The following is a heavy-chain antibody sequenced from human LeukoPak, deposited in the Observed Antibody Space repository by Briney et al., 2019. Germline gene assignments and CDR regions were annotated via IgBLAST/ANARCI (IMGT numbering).Heavy chain of an antibody. CDR2: ISGSGGST. J-gene: IGHJ6*02. V-gene: IGHV3-23*01. Sequence: TGGSLRLSCAASGFTFSSYAMSWVRQAPGKGLEWVSAISGSGGSTYYADSVKGRFTISRDNSKNTLYLQMNSLRAEDTAVYYCARDPRVDTAMAPYYYYGMDVWGQGTTVTVSS. CDR3: ARDPRVDTAMAPYYYYGMDV. D-gene: IGHD5-18*01. CDR1: GFTFSSYA.